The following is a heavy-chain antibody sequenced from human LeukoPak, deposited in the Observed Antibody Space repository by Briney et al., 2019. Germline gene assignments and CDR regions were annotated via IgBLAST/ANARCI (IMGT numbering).Heavy chain of an antibody. CDR2: IDPNSGGT. CDR1: GYTFTGYY. CDR3: ATSLDYYGSGSYYNAFDI. Sequence: GASVKVSCKASGYTFTGYYMHWVRQAPGQGLEWMGWIDPNSGGTNYAQKFQGRVTMTRDTSISTAYMELSRLRSDDTAVYYCATSLDYYGSGSYYNAFDIWGQGTIVTVSS. J-gene: IGHJ3*02. V-gene: IGHV1-2*02. D-gene: IGHD3-10*01.